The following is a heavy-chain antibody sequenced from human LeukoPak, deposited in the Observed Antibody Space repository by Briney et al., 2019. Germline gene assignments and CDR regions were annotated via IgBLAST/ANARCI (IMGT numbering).Heavy chain of an antibody. V-gene: IGHV4-39*07. CDR3: ARGYLRLGWNSNYFDY. J-gene: IGHJ4*02. Sequence: SETLSLTCTVSGGSISSSSYYWGWIRQPPGKGLEWIGSIYYSGSTYYNPSLKSRVTISVDTSKNQFSLKLSSVTAADTAVYYCARGYLRLGWNSNYFDYWGQGTLVTVSS. CDR2: IYYSGST. D-gene: IGHD3-16*01. CDR1: GGSISSSSYY.